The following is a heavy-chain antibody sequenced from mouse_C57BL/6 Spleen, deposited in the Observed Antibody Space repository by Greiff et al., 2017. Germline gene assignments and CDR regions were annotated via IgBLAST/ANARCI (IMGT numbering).Heavy chain of an antibody. CDR2: IHPNSGST. J-gene: IGHJ1*03. D-gene: IGHD2-4*01. CDR1: GYTFTSYW. CDR3: ANLYYDYDWYFDV. V-gene: IGHV1-64*01. Sequence: QVQLKQPGAELVKPGASVKLSCKASGYTFTSYWMHWVKQRPGQGLEWIGMIHPNSGSTNYNEKFKSKATLTVDKSSSTAYMQLSSLTSEDSAVYYCANLYYDYDWYFDVWGTGTTVTVSS.